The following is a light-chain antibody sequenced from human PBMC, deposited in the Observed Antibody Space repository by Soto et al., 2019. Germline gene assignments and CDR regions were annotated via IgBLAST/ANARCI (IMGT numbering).Light chain of an antibody. CDR2: EVS. CDR1: SSDLGGYNY. CDR3: CSYTSSADLV. Sequence: QSALTQPASVSGAPGQSITISCSGSSSDLGGYNYVSWYQHHPGKVPKVIIYEVSNRPSGVSNRFTGSKSGNTASLTISGLQAEDEADYYCCSYTSSADLVFGGGTKLTVL. V-gene: IGLV2-14*01. J-gene: IGLJ3*02.